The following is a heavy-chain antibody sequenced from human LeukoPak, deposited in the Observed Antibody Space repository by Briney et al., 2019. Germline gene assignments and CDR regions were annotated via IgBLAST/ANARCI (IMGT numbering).Heavy chain of an antibody. D-gene: IGHD1-26*01. CDR1: GFTFSSYS. CDR3: ARDERVGASSSPRQFDY. V-gene: IGHV3-48*02. J-gene: IGHJ4*02. CDR2: ISSSSSTI. Sequence: GGSLRLSCAASGFTFSSYSMNWVRQAPGKGLEWVSYISSSSSTIYYADSVKGRFTISRDNAKNSLYLQMNSLRDEDTAVYYCARDERVGASSSPRQFDYWGQGTLVTVSS.